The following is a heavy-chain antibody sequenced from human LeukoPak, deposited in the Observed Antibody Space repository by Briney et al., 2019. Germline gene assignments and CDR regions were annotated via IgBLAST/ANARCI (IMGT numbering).Heavy chain of an antibody. Sequence: SETLSLTCAVYGGSFSGYYWSWIRQPPGKGLEWIGEINHSGSTNYNPSLKSRVTISVDTSKNQFSLKLSSVTAADTAVYYCARGVRATIPYYYGMDVWGKETTVTVSS. J-gene: IGHJ6*04. D-gene: IGHD5-12*01. V-gene: IGHV4-34*01. CDR3: ARGVRATIPYYYGMDV. CDR2: INHSGST. CDR1: GGSFSGYY.